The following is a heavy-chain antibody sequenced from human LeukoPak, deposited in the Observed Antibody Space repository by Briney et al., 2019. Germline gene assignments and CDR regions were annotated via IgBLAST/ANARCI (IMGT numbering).Heavy chain of an antibody. J-gene: IGHJ4*02. Sequence: GASVKVSCKASGGTFNTYAISWVRQAPGQGLEWMGVIIPIFGTATYAQKFQGRVTITADESTSTAYMDLSSLRSEDTAVYYCARGHTASFMTRHYFDHWGQGTLDTVSS. CDR2: IIPIFGTA. CDR1: GGTFNTYA. V-gene: IGHV1-69*13. D-gene: IGHD5-18*01. CDR3: ARGHTASFMTRHYFDH.